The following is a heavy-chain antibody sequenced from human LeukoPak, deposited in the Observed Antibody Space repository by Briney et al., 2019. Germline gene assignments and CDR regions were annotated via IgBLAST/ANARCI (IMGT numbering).Heavy chain of an antibody. CDR3: AKGAGGFSYYNWFDP. J-gene: IGHJ5*02. D-gene: IGHD5-18*01. CDR2: IYYSGST. CDR1: GGSISSYY. V-gene: IGHV4-59*12. Sequence: SETLSLTCTVSGGSISSYYWSWIRQPPGKGLEWIGYIYYSGSTNYNPSLKSRVTISVDTSKNQFSLKLASVTAADTAIYYCAKGAGGFSYYNWFDPWGQGTLVTVFS.